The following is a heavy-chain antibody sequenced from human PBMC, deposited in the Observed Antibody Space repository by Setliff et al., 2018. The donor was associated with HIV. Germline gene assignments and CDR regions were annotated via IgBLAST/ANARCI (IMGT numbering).Heavy chain of an antibody. D-gene: IGHD3-10*01. CDR1: GGSISSSSYY. J-gene: IGHJ6*02. Sequence: SETLSLTCTVSGGSISSSSYYWGWIRQPPGKGLEWIGSIYYSGSTYYNPSLKTRVTISVDTSKNQFSLKLTSVTAADTAVYYCVRDNSYYYGSGGHHFYGVDVWGQGATVTVSS. CDR2: IYYSGST. CDR3: VRDNSYYYGSGGHHFYGVDV. V-gene: IGHV4-39*02.